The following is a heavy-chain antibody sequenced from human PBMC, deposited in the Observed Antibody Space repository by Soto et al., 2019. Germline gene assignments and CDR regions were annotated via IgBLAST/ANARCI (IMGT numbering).Heavy chain of an antibody. CDR3: ARGLRYYGSGSHYGLDV. Sequence: SETLSLTCAASGESFSDFYWSWIRQPPGKGLEWIGEINHSGHTSYNPSLKSRVTISVDTSKNQFSLKLSPVTAADTAVYYCARGLRYYGSGSHYGLDVWGQGTTVTVSS. D-gene: IGHD3-10*01. V-gene: IGHV4-34*01. J-gene: IGHJ6*02. CDR2: INHSGHT. CDR1: GESFSDFY.